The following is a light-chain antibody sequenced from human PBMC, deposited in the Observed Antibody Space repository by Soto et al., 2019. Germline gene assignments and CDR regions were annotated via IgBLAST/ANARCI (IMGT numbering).Light chain of an antibody. CDR2: SNN. J-gene: IGLJ2*01. V-gene: IGLV1-44*01. CDR3: AAWDDSLNGVV. Sequence: QSVLTQPPSASGTPGQRVTISCSGSSSNIGRNTVNWYQQLPGTAPKLLIYSNNQRPSGVPDRFSGSKTGTSASLAISGVQSEDEADYYCAAWDDSLNGVVFGGGTKVTVL. CDR1: SSNIGRNT.